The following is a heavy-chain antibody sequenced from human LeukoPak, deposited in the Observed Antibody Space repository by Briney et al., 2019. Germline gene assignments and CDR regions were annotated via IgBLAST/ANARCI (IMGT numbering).Heavy chain of an antibody. CDR1: GYTFTSYY. J-gene: IGHJ1*01. D-gene: IGHD1-1*01. CDR3: ARGPPTAQYFQH. V-gene: IGHV1-8*03. Sequence: ASVKVSCKASGYTFTSYYMHWVRQATGQGLEWMGWINPNSGNTGYAQKFQGRVTITRNTSISTVYMELSSLRSEDTAVYYCARGPPTAQYFQHWGQGTLVTVSS. CDR2: INPNSGNT.